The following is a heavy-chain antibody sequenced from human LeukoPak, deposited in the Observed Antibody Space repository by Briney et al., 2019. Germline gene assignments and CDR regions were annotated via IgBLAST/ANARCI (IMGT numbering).Heavy chain of an antibody. V-gene: IGHV3-66*01. J-gene: IGHJ4*02. D-gene: IGHD3-10*01. CDR2: INSGGST. CDR1: GFTVSSNH. CDR3: ARDLAYYASGKQNY. Sequence: GGSLRLSCAASGFTVSSNHMSWVRQAPGKGLERVSVINSGGSTYYADSVKGRFTISRDNSKNTLYLQMNTLRAEDTAVYYCARDLAYYASGKQNYWGQGTLVTVSS.